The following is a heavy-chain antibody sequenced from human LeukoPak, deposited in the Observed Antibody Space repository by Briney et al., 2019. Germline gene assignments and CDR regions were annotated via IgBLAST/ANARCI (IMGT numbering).Heavy chain of an antibody. V-gene: IGHV3-30*02. J-gene: IGHJ6*02. CDR1: GFTFSSYG. Sequence: GGSLRLSCAASGFTFSSYGMHWVRQAPGKGLEWVAVIWYDGNNKYYADSVKGRFTISRDNSKNTLYLQMNSLRAEDTAVYYCAKDRTRYFDWLLEGGYYYGMDVWGQGTTVTVSS. CDR3: AKDRTRYFDWLLEGGYYYGMDV. D-gene: IGHD3-9*01. CDR2: IWYDGNNK.